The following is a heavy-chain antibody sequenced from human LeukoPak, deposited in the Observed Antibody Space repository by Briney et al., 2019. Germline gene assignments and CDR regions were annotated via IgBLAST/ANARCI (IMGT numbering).Heavy chain of an antibody. CDR1: GFTFSSYA. V-gene: IGHV3-30*01. CDR3: AREAAGGAFGI. J-gene: IGHJ3*02. Sequence: GGSLRLSCAASGFTFSSYAMHWVRQAPGKGLEWVAVISYDGSNKYYADSVKGRFTISRDNSKNTLYLQMNSLRAEDTAVYYCAREAAGGAFGIWGQGTMVTVSS. D-gene: IGHD3-10*01. CDR2: ISYDGSNK.